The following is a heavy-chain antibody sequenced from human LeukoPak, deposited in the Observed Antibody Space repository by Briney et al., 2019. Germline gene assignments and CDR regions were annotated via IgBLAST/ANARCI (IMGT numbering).Heavy chain of an antibody. D-gene: IGHD5/OR15-5a*01. J-gene: IGHJ4*02. Sequence: GGSLRLSCAASEFSFSSYWMSWVRQAPGKGLEWVANIKQDGSEKYYVDSVKGRFTISRDNAKYSLYLQMNSLRVEDTAVYYCARRGYSNFYELWGQGTLVTVSS. CDR3: ARRGYSNFYEL. V-gene: IGHV3-7*01. CDR1: EFSFSSYW. CDR2: IKQDGSEK.